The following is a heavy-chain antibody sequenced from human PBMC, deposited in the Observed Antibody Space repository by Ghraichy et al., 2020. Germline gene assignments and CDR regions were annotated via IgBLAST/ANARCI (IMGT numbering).Heavy chain of an antibody. CDR1: GFTFSNYA. J-gene: IGHJ6*02. CDR2: IRGGGDNT. V-gene: IGHV3-23*01. Sequence: GSLSLSCAASGFTFSNYAMSWVRQAPGRGLEWVSAIRGGGDNTYYADSGKGRFTISRDNSKTMLSLQMNSLRAEDTAIYYCAKDSSCWYLRYGMDLWGQGTTVTVSS. CDR3: AKDSSCWYLRYGMDL. D-gene: IGHD6-19*01.